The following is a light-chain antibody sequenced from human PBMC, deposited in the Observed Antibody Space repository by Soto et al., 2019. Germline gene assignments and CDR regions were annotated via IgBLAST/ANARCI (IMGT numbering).Light chain of an antibody. V-gene: IGLV1-47*01. Sequence: QSVLTQPPSASGTPGQTVTISCSGSTSDIGTNYVYWYQQVPGTAPKLLIYRNNQRPSGVPDRFSGSKSGTSASLAISGLRSEDEADYYCASWDDTLSGRVFGGGTKVTVL. CDR2: RNN. CDR3: ASWDDTLSGRV. J-gene: IGLJ3*02. CDR1: TSDIGTNY.